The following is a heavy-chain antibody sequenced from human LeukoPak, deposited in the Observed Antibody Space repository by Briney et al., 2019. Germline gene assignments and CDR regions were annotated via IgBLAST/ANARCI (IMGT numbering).Heavy chain of an antibody. CDR2: ISAYNGNT. V-gene: IGHV1-18*01. Sequence: ASVKVSCKASGYTFTSYGISRVRQAPGQGLEWMGWISAYNGNTNYAQKLQGRVTMTTDTSTSTAYMELRSLRSDDTAVYYCAGDHLWFGDGYFDYWGQGTLVTVSS. D-gene: IGHD3-10*01. CDR1: GYTFTSYG. CDR3: AGDHLWFGDGYFDY. J-gene: IGHJ4*02.